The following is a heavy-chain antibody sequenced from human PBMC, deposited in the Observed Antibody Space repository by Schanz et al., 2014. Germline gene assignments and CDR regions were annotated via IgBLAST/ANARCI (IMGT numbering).Heavy chain of an antibody. CDR1: GFTFSNHA. Sequence: EVHLLESGGGLVQPGGSLRLSCAASGFTFSNHALSWVRQAPGKGLEWVSGIGGSGDSTHYADSVKGRFIISRDNSKNTLYLQVNSLRAEDTGVDYCAKHVRSLTANDYWGQGPLVTVSS. D-gene: IGHD3-9*01. CDR2: IGGSGDST. V-gene: IGHV3-23*01. CDR3: AKHVRSLTANDY. J-gene: IGHJ4*02.